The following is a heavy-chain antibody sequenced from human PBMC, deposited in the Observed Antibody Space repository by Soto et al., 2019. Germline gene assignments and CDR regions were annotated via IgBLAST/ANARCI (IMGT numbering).Heavy chain of an antibody. CDR2: ISSESTTI. Sequence: EVQLVESGGGLVQPGGSLRLSCAASGFTFRSYSMHWVRQAPGKGLEWLSYISSESTTIYYTDSVKGRFNISRDNAKNSLYLQMNSLRDEDTAVYYCAREPSGGDDYPDPRGSWGQGTLVTVSS. CDR3: AREPSGGDDYPDPRGS. D-gene: IGHD4-17*01. CDR1: GFTFRSYS. V-gene: IGHV3-48*02. J-gene: IGHJ5*02.